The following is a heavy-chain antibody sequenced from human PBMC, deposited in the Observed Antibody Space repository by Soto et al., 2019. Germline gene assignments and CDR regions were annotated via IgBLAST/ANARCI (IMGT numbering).Heavy chain of an antibody. J-gene: IGHJ4*02. CDR2: IIPILGIA. CDR1: GGTFSSYT. Sequence: QVQLVQSGAEVKKPGSSVKVSCKASGGTFSSYTISWVRQAPGQGLEWMGRIIPILGIANYAQKFQGRVTITADKSTSTAYMELSSLRSEDTAVYYCARENYYDSSGSDGGYFDYWGQGTLVTVSS. D-gene: IGHD3-22*01. V-gene: IGHV1-69*08. CDR3: ARENYYDSSGSDGGYFDY.